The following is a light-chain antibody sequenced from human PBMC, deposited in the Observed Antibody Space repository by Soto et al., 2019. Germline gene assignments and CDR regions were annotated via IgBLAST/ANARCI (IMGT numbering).Light chain of an antibody. CDR2: EVT. J-gene: IGLJ3*02. CDR3: SSYTSTNTWV. Sequence: QSVLTQPASVSGSPGQSITISCTGTTSDIGGYNYVSWYQQHPGKAPKLMISEVTNRPSGVSYRFSGSKSGNTASLTISGLQAEDEANYYCSSYTSTNTWVFGGGTQLTVL. CDR1: TSDIGGYNY. V-gene: IGLV2-14*01.